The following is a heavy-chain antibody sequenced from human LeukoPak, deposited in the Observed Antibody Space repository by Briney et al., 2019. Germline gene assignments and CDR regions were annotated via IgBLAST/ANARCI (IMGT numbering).Heavy chain of an antibody. CDR1: GGSISSSSYY. CDR2: IYYSGST. V-gene: IGHV4-39*01. Sequence: PSETLSLTCTVSGGSISSSSYYWGWLRQPPGKGLERIGSIYYSGSTYYNPSLKSRVTISVDTSKNQFSLKLSSVTAADTAVYYCASLRYVAQPHFDYWGQGTLVTVSS. CDR3: ASLRYVAQPHFDY. J-gene: IGHJ4*02. D-gene: IGHD5-12*01.